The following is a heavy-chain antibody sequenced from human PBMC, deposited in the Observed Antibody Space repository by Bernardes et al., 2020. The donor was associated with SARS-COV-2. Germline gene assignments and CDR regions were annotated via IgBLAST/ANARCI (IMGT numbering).Heavy chain of an antibody. CDR1: GYRFTDYW. D-gene: IGHD3-10*01. J-gene: IGHJ4*02. V-gene: IGHV5-51*01. CDR3: ARQISGNYSPLDY. CDR2: IYPGDSDT. Sequence: GESLKISCKGSGYRFTDYWIGWVRPMPGKGLEWMGIIYPGDSDTRYSPSFQGQVTISADKSISTAYLQWNRLKASDTAMYYCARQISGNYSPLDYWGQGTLVTVSS.